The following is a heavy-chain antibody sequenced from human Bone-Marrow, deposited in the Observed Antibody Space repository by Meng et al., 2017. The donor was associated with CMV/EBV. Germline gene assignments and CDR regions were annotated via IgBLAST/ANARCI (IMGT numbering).Heavy chain of an antibody. D-gene: IGHD6-13*01. CDR1: GGSISSSDW. Sequence: VPGGSISSSDWCSWVRQPPGKGLEWIGTIYHSGSTNYNPSLKSRVTISVDKSKIQFSLKLGSVTAADTAVYYCARMSSSWYQGWIDYWGQGTLVTVSS. CDR3: ARMSSSWYQGWIDY. J-gene: IGHJ4*02. CDR2: IYHSGST. V-gene: IGHV4-4*02.